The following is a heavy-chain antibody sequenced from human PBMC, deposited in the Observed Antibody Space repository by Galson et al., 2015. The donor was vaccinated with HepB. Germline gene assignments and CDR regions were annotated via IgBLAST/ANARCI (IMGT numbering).Heavy chain of an antibody. Sequence: SVKVSCKASGYTFTSYAMHWVRQAPGQRLEWMGWINAGNGDTKYSQKFQGRVTITRDTSASTAYMELSSLRSEDTAVYYCARDLTEYPFDPWGQGTLVTVSS. CDR2: INAGNGDT. CDR1: GYTFTSYA. CDR3: ARDLTEYPFDP. V-gene: IGHV1-3*01. D-gene: IGHD2-2*01. J-gene: IGHJ5*02.